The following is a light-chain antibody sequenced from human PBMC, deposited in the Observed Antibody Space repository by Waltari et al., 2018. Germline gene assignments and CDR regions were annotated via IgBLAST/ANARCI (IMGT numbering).Light chain of an antibody. CDR3: QQYGNSRT. V-gene: IGKV3-20*01. CDR1: QTLSNTY. Sequence: EIVLRQSPGTLSLYPGERATLSCRASQTLSNTYLAWYQQKPGQTPRLLIYGTSSRATDIPDRFSGSGSGTAFTLTISRLEPEDFAVYYCQQYGNSRTFGQGTKVEIK. J-gene: IGKJ1*01. CDR2: GTS.